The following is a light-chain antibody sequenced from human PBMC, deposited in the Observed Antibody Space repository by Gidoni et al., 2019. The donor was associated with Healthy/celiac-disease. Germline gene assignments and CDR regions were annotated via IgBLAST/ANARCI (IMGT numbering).Light chain of an antibody. V-gene: IGKV3-20*01. CDR2: GAS. Sequence: EIVLTQSPGTLSLSPGERATLSCRASQCVSSSYLAWYQQKPGQAPRLLIYGASSSATGIPDRFSGSGSGTDFTLTISRLEPEDFAVYYCQQYGSKPRTFGQGTKVEIK. CDR1: QCVSSSY. CDR3: QQYGSKPRT. J-gene: IGKJ1*01.